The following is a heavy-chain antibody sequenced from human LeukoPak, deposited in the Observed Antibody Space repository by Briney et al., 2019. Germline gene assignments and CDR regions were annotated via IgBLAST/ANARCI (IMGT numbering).Heavy chain of an antibody. Sequence: GASVKVSCKASGYTFTGYYMHWVRQAPGQGLEWMGIINPSGGSTSYAQKFQGRVTMTRDMSTSTVYMELSSLRSEDTAVYYCARDRLGGQSLPIAVAGYNWFDPWGQGTLVTVSS. CDR2: INPSGGST. D-gene: IGHD6-19*01. CDR3: ARDRLGGQSLPIAVAGYNWFDP. V-gene: IGHV1-46*01. J-gene: IGHJ5*02. CDR1: GYTFTGYY.